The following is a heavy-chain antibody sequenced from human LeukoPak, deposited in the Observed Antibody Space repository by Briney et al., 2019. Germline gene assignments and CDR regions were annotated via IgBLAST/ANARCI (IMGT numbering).Heavy chain of an antibody. Sequence: SETLSLTCTVSGGSIRSYYWSWIRQAPEKGLEYIGYIYYSGSTNYSPSLKSRLTISVDTSKNQFSLKLSSVTAADTAVYYCARVTGTAMVSYYFDYWGQGTLVTVSS. J-gene: IGHJ4*02. CDR1: GGSIRSYY. V-gene: IGHV4-59*01. CDR2: IYYSGST. D-gene: IGHD5-18*01. CDR3: ARVTGTAMVSYYFDY.